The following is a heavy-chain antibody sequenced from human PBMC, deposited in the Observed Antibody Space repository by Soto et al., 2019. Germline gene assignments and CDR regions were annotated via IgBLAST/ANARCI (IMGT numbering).Heavy chain of an antibody. CDR3: ARDRYYYGSGSYYISWFDP. J-gene: IGHJ5*02. CDR2: ISAYNGNT. Sequence: VKVSCKTSGYTFTTYGVSWVRQAPGQGLEWMGWISAYNGNTNYAQKLQGRVTMTTDTSTSTAYMELRGLRSDDTAVYYCARDRYYYGSGSYYISWFDPWGQGTLVTVSS. V-gene: IGHV1-18*04. D-gene: IGHD3-10*01. CDR1: GYTFTTYG.